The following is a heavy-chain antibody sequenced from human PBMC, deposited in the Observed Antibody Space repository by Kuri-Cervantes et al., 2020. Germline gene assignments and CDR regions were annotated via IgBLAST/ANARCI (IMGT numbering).Heavy chain of an antibody. CDR1: GFTFSSYG. CDR3: ARIGYSSGWTNFDY. CDR2: IWYDGSNK. Sequence: GESLKISCAASGFTFSSYGMHWVRQAPGKGLEWMAVIWYDGSNKYYADSVKGRFTISRDNSKNTLYLQMNSLRAEDTAVYYCARIGYSSGWTNFDYWGQGTLVTVSS. D-gene: IGHD6-19*01. J-gene: IGHJ4*02. V-gene: IGHV3-33*01.